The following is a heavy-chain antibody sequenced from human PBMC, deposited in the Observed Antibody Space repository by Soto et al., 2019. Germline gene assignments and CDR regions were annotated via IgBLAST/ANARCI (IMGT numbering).Heavy chain of an antibody. J-gene: IGHJ4*02. CDR1: GDSIRSINNY. D-gene: IGHD6-19*01. Sequence: PSETLSLTCTVSGDSIRSINNYWGWIRQPPGKGLEWIGNIYYDGSTFYNPSLKSRVAMSIDTSKNQFSLNLTSVTATDTPVYYCARHLKAVAAAMAYWGQGIPVTVSS. CDR3: ARHLKAVAAAMAY. V-gene: IGHV4-39*01. CDR2: IYYDGST.